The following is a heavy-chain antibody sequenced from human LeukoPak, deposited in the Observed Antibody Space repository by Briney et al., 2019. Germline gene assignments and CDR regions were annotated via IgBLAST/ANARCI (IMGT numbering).Heavy chain of an antibody. J-gene: IGHJ4*02. CDR2: ISGSGGST. V-gene: IGHV3-23*01. Sequence: GGTLRLSCAASGFTFSSYGMSWVRQAPGKGLEWVSAISGSGGSTYYADSVKGRFTISRDNSKNTLYLQMNSLRAEDTAVYYCAKAVAIHFDYWGQGTLVTVSS. CDR3: AKAVAIHFDY. D-gene: IGHD6-19*01. CDR1: GFTFSSYG.